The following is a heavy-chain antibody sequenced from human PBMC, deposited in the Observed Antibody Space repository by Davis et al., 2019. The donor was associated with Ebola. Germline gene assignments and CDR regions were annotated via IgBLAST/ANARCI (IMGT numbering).Heavy chain of an antibody. Sequence: ASVKVSCKASGYTFTSYGISWVRQAPGQGLEWMGWISAYNGNTNYAQKLQGRVTMTRDTSTSTVYMELSSLRSEDTAVYYCARGSGIAAAGTEFDYWGQGTLVTVSS. D-gene: IGHD6-13*01. J-gene: IGHJ4*02. CDR2: ISAYNGNT. CDR1: GYTFTSYG. V-gene: IGHV1-18*01. CDR3: ARGSGIAAAGTEFDY.